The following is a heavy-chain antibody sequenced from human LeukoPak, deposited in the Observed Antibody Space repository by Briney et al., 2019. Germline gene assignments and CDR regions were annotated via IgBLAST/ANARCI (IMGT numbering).Heavy chain of an antibody. V-gene: IGHV3-43*02. J-gene: IGHJ4*02. Sequence: GGSLGLSCAAPGFMFHDYTIHWVRQAPGKGLEWVSLISGDGGSTFYADSVKGRFTISRDNSKNSLYLQMNSLRSDDTALYYCARESESSGWYDYWGQGTLVTVSS. CDR1: GFMFHDYT. CDR2: ISGDGGST. D-gene: IGHD6-19*01. CDR3: ARESESSGWYDY.